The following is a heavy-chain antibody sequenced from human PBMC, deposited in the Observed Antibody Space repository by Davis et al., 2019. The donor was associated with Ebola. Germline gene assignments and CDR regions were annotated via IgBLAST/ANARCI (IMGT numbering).Heavy chain of an antibody. D-gene: IGHD1-26*01. V-gene: IGHV3-21*01. CDR3: ARETFEWELPRRGFGY. CDR1: GFTFSSYA. J-gene: IGHJ4*02. Sequence: GESLKISCAASGFTFSSYAMSWVRQAPGKGLEWVSSISSSGSYIYYADSVKGRFTISRDNAKNSLYLLMNSLRAEDTAVYYCARETFEWELPRRGFGYWGQGTLVTVSS. CDR2: ISSSGSYI.